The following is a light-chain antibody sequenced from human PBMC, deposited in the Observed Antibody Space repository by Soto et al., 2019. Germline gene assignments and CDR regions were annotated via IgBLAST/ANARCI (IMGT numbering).Light chain of an antibody. J-gene: IGKJ1*01. Sequence: EIVLTQSPGTLSLSPGERATLSCRASQSVSSRDLAWYQQISGQAPRLLIYGASTRATGVPDRFSGSGSGTDFTLTISRLEPGDFAVYYCLQYGTSPRTFGQGTKVEI. CDR1: QSVSSRD. CDR2: GAS. CDR3: LQYGTSPRT. V-gene: IGKV3-20*01.